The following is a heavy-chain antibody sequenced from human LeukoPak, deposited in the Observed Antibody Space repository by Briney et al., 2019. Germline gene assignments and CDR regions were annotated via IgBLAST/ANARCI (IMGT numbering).Heavy chain of an antibody. CDR1: GGSISSYY. CDR3: SRSGVTTGSYFDY. J-gene: IGHJ4*02. D-gene: IGHD4-17*01. Sequence: SETLSLTCTVSGGSISSYYWSWIRQPPGKGLEWIGYIYYSGSTNYNPSLKSRVTISVDTSKNQFSLKLSSVTAADTAVYYCSRSGVTTGSYFDYWGQGTLVTVSS. V-gene: IGHV4-59*12. CDR2: IYYSGST.